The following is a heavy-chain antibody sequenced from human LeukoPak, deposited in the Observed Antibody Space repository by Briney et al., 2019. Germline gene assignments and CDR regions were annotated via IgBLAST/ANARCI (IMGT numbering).Heavy chain of an antibody. Sequence: SVKVSCKASGGTFSSYAISWVRQAPGQGLEWMGGIIPIFGTANYAQKFQGRVMITTDESTSTAYMELSSLRSEDTAVYYCARGLWRWLQLNYYYYYMDVWGKGTTVTVSS. J-gene: IGHJ6*03. CDR3: ARGLWRWLQLNYYYYYMDV. CDR1: GGTFSSYA. CDR2: IIPIFGTA. D-gene: IGHD5-24*01. V-gene: IGHV1-69*05.